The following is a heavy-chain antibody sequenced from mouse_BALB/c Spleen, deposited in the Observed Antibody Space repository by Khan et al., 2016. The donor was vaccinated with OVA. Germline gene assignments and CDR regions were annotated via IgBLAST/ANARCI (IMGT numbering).Heavy chain of an antibody. CDR1: GFTFSNYA. V-gene: IGHV5-6-5*01. Sequence: EVKLVESGGGLVKPGGSLKLSCAASGFTFSNYAMSWVRQSPEKRLEWVASISSGDSTYYPHSVKGRFTISRDNARNILYLQMSSLRSEDTAMYYCARDYWFAYWGQGTLVTVSA. J-gene: IGHJ3*01. CDR3: ARDYWFAY. CDR2: ISSGDST.